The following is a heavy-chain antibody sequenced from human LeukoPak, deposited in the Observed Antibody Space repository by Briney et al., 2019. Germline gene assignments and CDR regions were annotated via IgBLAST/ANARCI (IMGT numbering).Heavy chain of an antibody. D-gene: IGHD1-26*01. CDR1: GFTFSGYD. V-gene: IGHV3-48*04. J-gene: IGHJ4*02. CDR2: TSSSSSTI. Sequence: GGSLRLSCAASGFTFSGYDMSWVRQAPGKGLEWVSYTSSSSSTIYYADSVKSRFTISRDNAKNSLYLQMNSLRAEDTAVYYCARGKGALDYWGQGTLVTVSS. CDR3: ARGKGALDY.